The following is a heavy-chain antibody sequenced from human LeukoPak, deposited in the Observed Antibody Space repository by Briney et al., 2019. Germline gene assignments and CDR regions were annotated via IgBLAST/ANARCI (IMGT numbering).Heavy chain of an antibody. V-gene: IGHV3-48*03. Sequence: PGGSLRLPCAASGLTLSNYEMNWVRQAPGRGLEWLSYMSRSGSNIYYADSVKGRFNVSRDNAKNSMYLQMNSLRGEDTAIYYCARDQHYYDSSGIPAWGQGALVTVSS. CDR3: ARDQHYYDSSGIPA. J-gene: IGHJ5*02. CDR1: GLTLSNYE. CDR2: MSRSGSNI. D-gene: IGHD3-22*01.